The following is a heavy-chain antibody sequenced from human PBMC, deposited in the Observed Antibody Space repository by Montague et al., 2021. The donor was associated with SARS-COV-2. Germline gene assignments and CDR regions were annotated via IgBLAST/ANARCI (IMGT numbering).Heavy chain of an antibody. Sequence: SETLSLTCAVYGGSFSGYYWSWIRQPPGKGLEWIGEINHSGSTNYNPSLKSRVTISVDTSKNQFSLKPSSVTAADTAVYYCARVRAVPAAMRIFSLGRSYYGMDVWGQGTTVTVSS. V-gene: IGHV4-34*01. D-gene: IGHD2-2*01. CDR1: GGSFSGYY. J-gene: IGHJ6*02. CDR2: INHSGST. CDR3: ARVRAVPAAMRIFSLGRSYYGMDV.